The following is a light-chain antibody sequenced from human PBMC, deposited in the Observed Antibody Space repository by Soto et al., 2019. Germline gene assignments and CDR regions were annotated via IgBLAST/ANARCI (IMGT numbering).Light chain of an antibody. V-gene: IGKV3-15*01. CDR1: QSVGTK. CDR2: GAS. Sequence: EIVMTQSPATLSVSPGERAALYCRASQSVGTKLAWYQQKPGQAPRLLIYGASTRATGIPARFSGSGSGTEFTLTISRLGPEDFAVYFCQQYGRSVPITFGQGTRLEIK. CDR3: QQYGRSVPIT. J-gene: IGKJ5*01.